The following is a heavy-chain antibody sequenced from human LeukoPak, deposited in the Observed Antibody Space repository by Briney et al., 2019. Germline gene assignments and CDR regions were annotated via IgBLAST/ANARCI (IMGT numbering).Heavy chain of an antibody. CDR3: AKSLRGYGGYDS. J-gene: IGHJ4*02. D-gene: IGHD4/OR15-4a*01. Sequence: GGSLRLSCAASGFTFTNFAMSWVRQAPGKGLESVATISDSYDSTYYADSVLGRFTISRDKSRNTLYLEMTSLRAEDTAIYYCAKSLRGYGGYDSWGQGTQVTVSS. CDR1: GFTFTNFA. V-gene: IGHV3-23*01. CDR2: ISDSYDST.